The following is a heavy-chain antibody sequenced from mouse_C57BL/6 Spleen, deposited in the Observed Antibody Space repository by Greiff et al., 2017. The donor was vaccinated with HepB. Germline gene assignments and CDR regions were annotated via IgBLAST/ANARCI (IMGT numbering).Heavy chain of an antibody. J-gene: IGHJ2*01. Sequence: VQLQQPGAELVRPGTSVKLSCKASGYTFTSYWMHWVKQRPGQGLEWIGVIDPSDSYTNYNQKFKGKATLTVDTSSSTAYMQLSSLTSEDSAVYYCARRWAYWGQGTTLTVSS. D-gene: IGHD2-3*01. V-gene: IGHV1-59*01. CDR2: IDPSDSYT. CDR1: GYTFTSYW. CDR3: ARRWAY.